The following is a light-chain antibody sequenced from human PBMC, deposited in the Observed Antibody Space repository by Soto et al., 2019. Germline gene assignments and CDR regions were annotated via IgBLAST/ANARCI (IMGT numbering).Light chain of an antibody. CDR1: QSVSGW. CDR2: KAS. CDR3: QQYKSYPST. Sequence: DIQMTQSPSTLSASVGATATVTCRASQSVSGWLAWYQQKPGEAPKLLIFKASSLESGVPSRFSGSGSETEFTLTISSLEPDDFAMYYCQQYKSYPSTFGQGTKVDIK. J-gene: IGKJ1*01. V-gene: IGKV1-5*03.